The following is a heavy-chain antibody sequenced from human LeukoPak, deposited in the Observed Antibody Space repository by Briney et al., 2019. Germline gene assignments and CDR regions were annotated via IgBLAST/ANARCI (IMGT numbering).Heavy chain of an antibody. CDR2: IIPIFGTA. Sequence: ASVKVSCKASGGTFSSYAISWVRQAPGQGLEWMGGIIPIFGTANYAQKFQGRVTITADESTSTAYMELSSLRSEDTAVYYCARGLSSGWSLDAFDIWGQGTMVTVSS. J-gene: IGHJ3*02. D-gene: IGHD6-19*01. CDR1: GGTFSSYA. V-gene: IGHV1-69*13. CDR3: ARGLSSGWSLDAFDI.